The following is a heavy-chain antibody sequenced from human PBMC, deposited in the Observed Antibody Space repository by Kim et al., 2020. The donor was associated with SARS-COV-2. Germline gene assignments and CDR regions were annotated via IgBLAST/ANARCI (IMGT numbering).Heavy chain of an antibody. D-gene: IGHD3-9*01. J-gene: IGHJ4*02. V-gene: IGHV3-21*01. Sequence: GGSLRLSCAASGFTFSSYSMNWVRQAPGKGLEWVSSISSSSSYIYYADSVKGRFTISRDNAKNSLYLQMNSLRAEDTAVYYCARDPDILTGYYMSRGGRQYYFDYWGQGTLVTVSS. CDR3: ARDPDILTGYYMSRGGRQYYFDY. CDR2: ISSSSSYI. CDR1: GFTFSSYS.